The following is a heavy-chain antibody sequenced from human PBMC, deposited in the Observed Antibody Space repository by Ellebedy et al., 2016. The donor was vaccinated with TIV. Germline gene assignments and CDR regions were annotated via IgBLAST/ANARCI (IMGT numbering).Heavy chain of an antibody. CDR1: GYSFSTYD. V-gene: IGHV1-8*01. J-gene: IGHJ4*02. Sequence: AASVKVSCKASGYSFSTYDINWVRQAPGQGLEWMGWMNPKSGNTGYGQKFQGRVIMTRNTSISTAYMEMTSLRPEDTAMYFCVRARSGNYLSPFDNWGRGTLVTVSS. D-gene: IGHD1-26*01. CDR2: MNPKSGNT. CDR3: VRARSGNYLSPFDN.